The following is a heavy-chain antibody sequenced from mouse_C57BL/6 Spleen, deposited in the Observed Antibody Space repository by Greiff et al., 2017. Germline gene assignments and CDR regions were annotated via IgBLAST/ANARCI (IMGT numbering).Heavy chain of an antibody. Sequence: QVQLQQPGAELVMPGASVKLSCKASGYTFTSYWMHWVKQRPGQGLEWIGEIDPSDSYTNYNQKFKGKSTLTVDKSSSTAYMQLSLMTSEDSAVYYCARGNYCGSSYYFDYWGQGTTLTVSS. J-gene: IGHJ2*01. V-gene: IGHV1-69*01. CDR2: IDPSDSYT. D-gene: IGHD1-1*01. CDR3: ARGNYCGSSYYFDY. CDR1: GYTFTSYW.